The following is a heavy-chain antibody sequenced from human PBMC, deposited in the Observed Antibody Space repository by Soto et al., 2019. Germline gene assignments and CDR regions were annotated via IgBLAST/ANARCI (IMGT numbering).Heavy chain of an antibody. V-gene: IGHV3-23*01. CDR2: ISGSGSTI. D-gene: IGHD3-22*01. CDR3: AKVFYYYDSSGYYYFDY. J-gene: IGHJ4*02. Sequence: PGGSLRLSCAASGFSFSISPMHWVRQAPGKGPEWISSISGSGSTIYYADSVKGRFTISRDNSKNTLYLQMSSLRAEDTAVYYCAKVFYYYDSSGYYYFDYWGQGTLVTVSS. CDR1: GFSFSISP.